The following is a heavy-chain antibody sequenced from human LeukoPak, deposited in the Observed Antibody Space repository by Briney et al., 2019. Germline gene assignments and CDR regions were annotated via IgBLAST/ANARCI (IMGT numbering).Heavy chain of an antibody. CDR2: IYYSGST. J-gene: IGHJ4*02. CDR3: ARRNSWGQFDY. Sequence: PSETLSLTCTFSGGSISSYYWSWIRQPPGKGLEWIGYIYYSGSTDYNPSLKSRVTISVDTSKNQSSLKLNSVTAADAAVYYCARRNSWGQFDYWGQGTLVTVSS. V-gene: IGHV4-59*08. D-gene: IGHD2/OR15-2a*01. CDR1: GGSISSYY.